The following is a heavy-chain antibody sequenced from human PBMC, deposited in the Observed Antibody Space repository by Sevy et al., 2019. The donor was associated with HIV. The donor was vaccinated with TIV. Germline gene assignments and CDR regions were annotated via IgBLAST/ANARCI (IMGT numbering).Heavy chain of an antibody. D-gene: IGHD5-12*01. CDR1: GDSVSSNSAA. CDR3: ARGSLDLSSGYLL. CDR2: TYFRSKWYN. J-gene: IGHJ4*02. V-gene: IGHV6-1*01. Sequence: SETLSLTCAISGDSVSSNSAAWNWIRQSPSRGLEWLGRTYFRSKWYNDYAVSVKSRITINPDTSKNQFYLQLNSVTPEDTAVYYCARGSLDLSSGYLLWGQGTLVTVSS.